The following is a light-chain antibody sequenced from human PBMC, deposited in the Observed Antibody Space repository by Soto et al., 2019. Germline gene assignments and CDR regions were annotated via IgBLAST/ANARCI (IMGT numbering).Light chain of an antibody. Sequence: DIVLTQSPLSLPVTPGEPASISCMSSQILLHINGYNYLYWYLQKPGQPPHLLIYELSNRFSGVPDKFSGSGSGTDFTLKISRVEAEDVGVYYCMQSIQVPITCGQGTRREIK. CDR3: MQSIQVPIT. V-gene: IGKV2D-29*01. CDR2: ELS. J-gene: IGKJ5*01. CDR1: QILLHINGYNY.